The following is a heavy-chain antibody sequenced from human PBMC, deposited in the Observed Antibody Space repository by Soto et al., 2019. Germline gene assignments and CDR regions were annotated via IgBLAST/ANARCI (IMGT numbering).Heavy chain of an antibody. CDR3: AKDTFSSGWYGAFDI. CDR1: GFIFSTYA. D-gene: IGHD6-19*01. J-gene: IGHJ3*02. V-gene: IGHV3-23*01. CDR2: ISGSGGST. Sequence: PGGSLRLSCAASGFIFSTYAMSWVRQAPGKGLEWVSAISGSGGSTHYADSVKGRFTISRENSRDTLYVQMNSLRAEDTAVYYCAKDTFSSGWYGAFDIWGQGTMVTVPS.